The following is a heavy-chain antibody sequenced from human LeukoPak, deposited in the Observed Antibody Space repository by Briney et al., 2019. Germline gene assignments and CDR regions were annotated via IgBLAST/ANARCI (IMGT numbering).Heavy chain of an antibody. D-gene: IGHD3/OR15-3a*01. CDR3: ARAPSGTGTGFDI. CDR1: GFTVSRTY. CDR2: IYVGGDI. Sequence: GGSLRLSCAALGFTVSRTYMRGVRQAPGKGLEWVSVIYVGGDIYYADSVRGRFAISRDNSKNTVYLQMNGLRGEDTAVYYCARAPSGTGTGFDIWGKGTMVTVSS. J-gene: IGHJ3*02. V-gene: IGHV3-66*01.